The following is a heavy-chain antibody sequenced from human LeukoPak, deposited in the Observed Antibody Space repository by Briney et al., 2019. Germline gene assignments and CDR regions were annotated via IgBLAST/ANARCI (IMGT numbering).Heavy chain of an antibody. CDR2: ISWNSGSI. CDR3: ARGLHYYDSSGSLNYFDY. Sequence: GGSLRLSCAASGFTFDDCAMHWVRQAPGKGLEWVSGISWNSGSIGYADSVKGRFTISRDNAKNSLYLQMNSLRAEDTALYYCARGLHYYDSSGSLNYFDYWGQGTLVTVSS. D-gene: IGHD3-22*01. CDR1: GFTFDDCA. V-gene: IGHV3-9*01. J-gene: IGHJ4*02.